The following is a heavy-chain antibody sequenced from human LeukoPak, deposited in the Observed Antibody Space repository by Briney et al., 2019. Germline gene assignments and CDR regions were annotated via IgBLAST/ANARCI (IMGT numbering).Heavy chain of an antibody. CDR1: GYTLTELS. D-gene: IGHD6-6*01. Sequence: ASVKVSCKVSGYTLTELSMHWVRQAPGEGLEWMGGFDPEDGETIYAQKFQGRVTMTRDTSTSTVYMELSSLRSEDTAVYYCARGLEYSSSSSVFEYWGQGTLVTVSS. CDR3: ARGLEYSSSSSVFEY. CDR2: FDPEDGET. V-gene: IGHV1-24*01. J-gene: IGHJ4*02.